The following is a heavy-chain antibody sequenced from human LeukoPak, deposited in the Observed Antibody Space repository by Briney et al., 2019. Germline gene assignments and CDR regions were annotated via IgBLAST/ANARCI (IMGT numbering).Heavy chain of an antibody. D-gene: IGHD3-22*01. V-gene: IGHV3-7*01. CDR2: IKQDGTDK. Sequence: GGSLRLSCAASGFTFSYYWMSWVRQAPGKGLEWVANIKQDGTDKYYVDSVRGRFTISRDNAKNSLYLQMNSLGVEDTAVYFCARESPPQYSYDSSSYLGPMDAFDIWGQGTMVTVSS. J-gene: IGHJ3*02. CDR1: GFTFSYYW. CDR3: ARESPPQYSYDSSSYLGPMDAFDI.